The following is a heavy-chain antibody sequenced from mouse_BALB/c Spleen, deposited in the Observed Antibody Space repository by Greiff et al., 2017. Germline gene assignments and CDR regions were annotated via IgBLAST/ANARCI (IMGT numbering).Heavy chain of an antibody. Sequence: VQLQQSGAELAKPGASVKMSCKASGYTFTSYWMHWVKQRPGQGLEWIGYINPSTGYTEYNQKFKDKATLTADKSSSTAYMQLSSLTSEDSAVYYCARGLLRSFAYWGQGTLVTVSA. CDR1: GYTFTSYW. J-gene: IGHJ3*01. D-gene: IGHD2-3*01. CDR2: INPSTGYT. V-gene: IGHV1-7*01. CDR3: ARGLLRSFAY.